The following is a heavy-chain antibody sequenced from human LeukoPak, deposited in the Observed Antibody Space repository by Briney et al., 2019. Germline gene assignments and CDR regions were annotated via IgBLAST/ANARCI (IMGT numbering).Heavy chain of an antibody. J-gene: IGHJ4*02. CDR2: IYWDDDK. CDR1: GFSLTTSGVG. CDR3: AHKRDGGEDH. V-gene: IGHV2-5*02. D-gene: IGHD3-16*01. Sequence: ESGPTLVNPTETLTLTCTFSGFSLTTSGVGVGWIRQPPGKALEWLALIYWDDDKRYSPSLQSRLTITKDTSKNQVVLTMTNMDPVDTAKYFCAHKRDGGEDHWGQGTLVTVSS.